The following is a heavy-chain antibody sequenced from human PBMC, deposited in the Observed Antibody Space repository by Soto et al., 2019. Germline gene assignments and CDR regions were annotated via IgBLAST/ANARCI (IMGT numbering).Heavy chain of an antibody. CDR2: IGADNGNT. D-gene: IGHD5-18*01. Sequence: ASVKVSCKASGYTFYSHSISWVRQAPGQGLEWMGRIGADNGNTKYAQKFRGRVTMTTDTSTSTVYMELRNLRSDDTAVYYCARCIQQDYYYGMDVWGQGTTVTVSS. CDR3: ARCIQQDYYYGMDV. J-gene: IGHJ6*02. V-gene: IGHV1-18*01. CDR1: GYTFYSHS.